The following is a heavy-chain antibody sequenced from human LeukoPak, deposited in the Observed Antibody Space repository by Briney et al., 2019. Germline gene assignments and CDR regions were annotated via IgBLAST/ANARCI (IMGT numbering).Heavy chain of an antibody. CDR1: GGSISSGGYS. CDR3: ATTHTGGGYDFWSGYYLRDPNYGMDV. J-gene: IGHJ6*02. Sequence: SETLSLTCTVSGGSISSGGYSWSWIRQPPGKGLEWIGYIYYSGSTYYNPSLKSRVTISVDRSKNQFSLKLSSVTAADTAVYYCATTHTGGGYDFWSGYYLRDPNYGMDVWGQGTTVTVSS. V-gene: IGHV4-30-2*01. CDR2: IYYSGST. D-gene: IGHD3-3*01.